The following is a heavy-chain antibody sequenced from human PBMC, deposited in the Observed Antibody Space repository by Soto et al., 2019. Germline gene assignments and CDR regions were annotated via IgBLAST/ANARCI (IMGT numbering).Heavy chain of an antibody. CDR3: ARGGVVVAATLHWFDP. CDR2: INHSGST. D-gene: IGHD2-15*01. V-gene: IGHV4-34*01. Sequence: SETLSLTCAVYGGSFSGYYWSWIRQPPGKGLEWIGEINHSGSTNYNPSLKSRVTISVDTSKNQFSLKLSSVTAADTAVYYCARGGVVVAATLHWFDPWGQGTLVTVSS. CDR1: GGSFSGYY. J-gene: IGHJ5*02.